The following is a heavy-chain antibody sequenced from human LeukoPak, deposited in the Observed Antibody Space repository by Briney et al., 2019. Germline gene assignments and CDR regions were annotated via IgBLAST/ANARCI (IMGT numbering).Heavy chain of an antibody. CDR3: ARGWELHD. D-gene: IGHD1-26*01. Sequence: GASVRVSCKASAHTLTTCGISWVRQAPGHGLEWLGWINSKEAQTNRAQKLQGRVTMTTDTSTSTAFLDLRSLRSDDTAVYFCARGWELHDWGQGTLVTVSS. CDR2: INSKEAQT. CDR1: AHTLTTCG. V-gene: IGHV1-18*01. J-gene: IGHJ4*02.